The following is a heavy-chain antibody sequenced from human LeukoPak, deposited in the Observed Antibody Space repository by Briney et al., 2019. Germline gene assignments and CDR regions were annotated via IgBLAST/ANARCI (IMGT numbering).Heavy chain of an antibody. Sequence: QAGGSLRLSCAASGFTFSSYAMSWVRQAPGKGLEWVSAISGSGGSTYYADSVKGRFTISRDNSKNTLYLQMNSLRAEDTAVYYCAKDVGPWRYGDYVAYWGQGTLVTVSS. D-gene: IGHD4-17*01. J-gene: IGHJ4*02. V-gene: IGHV3-23*01. CDR2: ISGSGGST. CDR3: AKDVGPWRYGDYVAY. CDR1: GFTFSSYA.